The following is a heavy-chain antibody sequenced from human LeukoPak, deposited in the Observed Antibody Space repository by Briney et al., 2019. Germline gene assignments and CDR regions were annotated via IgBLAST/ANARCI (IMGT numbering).Heavy chain of an antibody. V-gene: IGHV1-69*13. D-gene: IGHD7-27*01. J-gene: IGHJ4*02. CDR1: GGTFSNYA. CDR3: ARHKLGSGYSFDY. Sequence: ASVKVSCKASGGTFSNYAISWVRQAPGQGLEWMGGIIPIFGTANYAQKFQGRVTITADESTSTANMELSSLRSEDTAVYYCARHKLGSGYSFDYWGQGTLVTVSS. CDR2: IIPIFGTA.